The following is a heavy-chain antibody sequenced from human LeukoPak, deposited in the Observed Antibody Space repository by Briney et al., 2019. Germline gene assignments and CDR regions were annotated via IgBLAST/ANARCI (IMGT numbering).Heavy chain of an antibody. Sequence: PSETLSLTCTVSGGSISSYYWSWIRQPPGKGLEWIGYIYYSGTTNYNPSLKSRLTISVDTSKNQFSLKLSSVTAADTAVYYCARNLVGASDYWGQGTLVTVSS. V-gene: IGHV4-59*08. CDR2: IYYSGTT. D-gene: IGHD1-26*01. J-gene: IGHJ4*02. CDR1: GGSISSYY. CDR3: ARNLVGASDY.